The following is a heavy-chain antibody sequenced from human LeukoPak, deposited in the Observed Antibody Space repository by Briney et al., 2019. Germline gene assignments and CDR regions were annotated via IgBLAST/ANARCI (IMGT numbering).Heavy chain of an antibody. D-gene: IGHD3-22*01. Sequence: GASVTVSCTASGYTFTSYGISWVRQAPGQGLEWMGWISAYNGNTKYAQKLQGRVTMTTDTSTNTAYMDLRSLRSDDTAVYYCARGFPPRRNYDSRGYYSYHFDYWGQGTLVTVSS. CDR2: ISAYNGNT. V-gene: IGHV1-18*01. CDR3: ARGFPPRRNYDSRGYYSYHFDY. CDR1: GYTFTSYG. J-gene: IGHJ4*02.